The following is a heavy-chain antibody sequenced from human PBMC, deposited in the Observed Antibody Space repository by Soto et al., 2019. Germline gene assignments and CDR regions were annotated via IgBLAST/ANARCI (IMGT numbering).Heavy chain of an antibody. D-gene: IGHD3-10*01. CDR1: GYSFTANS. V-gene: IGHV1-2*02. CDR2: INPNNGXX. CDR3: AIQRSGVVY. Sequence: QVHLVQSGAEVKKPGASVKVSCKASGYSFTANSMHWVRQAPGQGLEWMGWINPNNGXXXYXRKXXXXXXXXXXXXXXXXXXDLTRLKSDDTXVYYXAIQRSGVVYWGQGTLXTXS. J-gene: IGHJ4*02.